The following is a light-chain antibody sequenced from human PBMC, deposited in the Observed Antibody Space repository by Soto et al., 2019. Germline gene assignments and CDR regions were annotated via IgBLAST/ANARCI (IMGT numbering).Light chain of an antibody. CDR2: ATS. CDR3: QQYGSSPIT. V-gene: IGKV3-20*01. CDR1: QTVNSDY. Sequence: EIVLTQSPGTLSLSPGETATLSCRASQTVNSDYLAWFQQRPGQAPRLLIFATSRRATDIPDRFSGFGSGTDFTLTISRLEPEDFAVYFCQQYGSSPITFGQGTRLEIK. J-gene: IGKJ5*01.